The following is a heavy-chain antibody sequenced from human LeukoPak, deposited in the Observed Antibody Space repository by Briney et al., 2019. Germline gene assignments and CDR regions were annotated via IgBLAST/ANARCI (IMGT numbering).Heavy chain of an antibody. CDR1: GFTVSSNY. J-gene: IGHJ4*02. V-gene: IGHV3-53*01. Sequence: GGSLRLSCAASGFTVSSNYMSWVRQAPGKGLEWVSVIYSGGSTYYADSVKGRFTISRDNSKNTLYLQMNSLRAEDTAVYYCASAAMGAVDYWGQETLVTVSS. CDR2: IYSGGST. CDR3: ASAAMGAVDY. D-gene: IGHD2-2*01.